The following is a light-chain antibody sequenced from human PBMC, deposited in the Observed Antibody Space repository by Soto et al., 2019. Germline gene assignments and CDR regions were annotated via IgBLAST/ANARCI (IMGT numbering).Light chain of an antibody. CDR1: QIVSNY. J-gene: IGKJ4*01. CDR2: DAS. V-gene: IGKV3-11*01. Sequence: EIVLTQSPATLSLSPGERATLYCRASQIVSNYLAWYQQKPGQAPRLLIYDASNRATGIPARFRGSGSGTDFTLTISRLQSEDFAVYYCQQRSNWPPSLTFGGGTKVEF. CDR3: QQRSNWPPSLT.